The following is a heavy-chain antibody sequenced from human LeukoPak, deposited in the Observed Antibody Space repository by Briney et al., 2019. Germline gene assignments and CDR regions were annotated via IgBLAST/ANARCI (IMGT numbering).Heavy chain of an antibody. V-gene: IGHV3-23*01. D-gene: IGHD6-6*01. CDR3: AKDRSSLAREYFDY. Sequence: GGSLRLSCAASGFTFSSYGMSWVRQAPGEGLEWVSGISGSGGNIHYADSVKGRFTISRDNSRNTLYVQMNSLRAEDTAVYYCAKDRSSLAREYFDYWGQGSLVTVSS. CDR1: GFTFSSYG. CDR2: ISGSGGNI. J-gene: IGHJ4*02.